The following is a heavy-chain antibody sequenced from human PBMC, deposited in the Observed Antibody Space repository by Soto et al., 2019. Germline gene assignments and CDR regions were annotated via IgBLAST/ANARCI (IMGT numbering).Heavy chain of an antibody. Sequence: QLQLQESGSGLVKPSQTLSLTCAVSGGSISSGGYSWSWIRQPPGKGLEWIGYIYHSGSTYYNPSLKSRVTISVDRSKNQFSLKLSSVTAADTAVYYCARVIIDYDSSGYYPLGYLDYWGQGTLVTVSS. J-gene: IGHJ4*02. D-gene: IGHD3-22*01. CDR3: ARVIIDYDSSGYYPLGYLDY. CDR2: IYHSGST. V-gene: IGHV4-30-2*01. CDR1: GGSISSGGYS.